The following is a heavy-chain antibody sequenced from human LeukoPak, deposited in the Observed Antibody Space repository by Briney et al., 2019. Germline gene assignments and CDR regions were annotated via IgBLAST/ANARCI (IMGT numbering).Heavy chain of an antibody. D-gene: IGHD2/OR15-2a*01. CDR1: GGSISSSSYY. CDR2: IYHSGST. CDR3: ARDSMIYGMDV. Sequence: SETLSLTCTVSGGSISSSSYYWGWIRQPPGKGLEWIGSIYHSGSTYYNPSLKSRVTISVDTSKNQFSLKLSSVTAADTAVYYCARDSMIYGMDVWGQGTTVTVSS. J-gene: IGHJ6*02. V-gene: IGHV4-39*07.